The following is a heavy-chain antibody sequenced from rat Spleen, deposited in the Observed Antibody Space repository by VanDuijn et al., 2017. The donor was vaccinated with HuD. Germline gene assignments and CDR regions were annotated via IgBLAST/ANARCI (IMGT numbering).Heavy chain of an antibody. CDR1: GFTFSDYA. D-gene: IGHD1-2*01. J-gene: IGHJ2*01. CDR3: ARQGVYYYSSYIDY. V-gene: IGHV5-17*01. CDR2: IIYDGSST. Sequence: EVQLVESGGGLVQPGRSLKFSCAASGFTFSDYAMAWVRQAPKKSLEWVATIIYDGSSTYYRDSVKGRFTISRDNAKSTLYLQMDSLRSEDTATYYCARQGVYYYSSYIDYWGQGVMVTVSS.